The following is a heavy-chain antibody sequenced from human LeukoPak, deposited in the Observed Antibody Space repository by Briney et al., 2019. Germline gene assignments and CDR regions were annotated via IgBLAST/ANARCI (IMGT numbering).Heavy chain of an antibody. D-gene: IGHD2-15*01. CDR2: ISNNGGYT. CDR1: GFTFSSYA. Sequence: PGGSLRFSCAASGFTFSSYAMHWVRQAPGKGLEWVSAISNNGGYTYYADSVQGRFTISRDNSKSTLCLQMNSLRAEDTAVYYCAKQLGYCSDGSCYFPYWGQGTLVTVSS. V-gene: IGHV3-23*01. J-gene: IGHJ4*02. CDR3: AKQLGYCSDGSCYFPY.